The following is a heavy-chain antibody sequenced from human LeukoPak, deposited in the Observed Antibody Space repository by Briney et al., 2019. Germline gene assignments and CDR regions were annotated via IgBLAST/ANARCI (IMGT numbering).Heavy chain of an antibody. Sequence: SQTLSLTCAVSGGPISSGGYSWSWIRQPPGKGLEWIGYIYHSGSTYYNPSLKSRVTISVDRSKNQFSLKLSSVTAADTAVYYCARDHLYGDSSWFDPWGQGTLVTVSS. CDR1: GGPISSGGYS. CDR2: IYHSGST. J-gene: IGHJ5*02. D-gene: IGHD4-17*01. CDR3: ARDHLYGDSSWFDP. V-gene: IGHV4-30-2*01.